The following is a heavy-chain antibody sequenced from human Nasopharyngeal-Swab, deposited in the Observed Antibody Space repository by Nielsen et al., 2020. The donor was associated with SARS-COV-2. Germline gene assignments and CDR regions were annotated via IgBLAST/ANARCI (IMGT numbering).Heavy chain of an antibody. D-gene: IGHD2-8*01. J-gene: IGHJ5*02. V-gene: IGHV4-59*01. CDR3: ARVVMVYAIYWFDP. CDR2: IYYSGST. Sequence: QAPGKGLEWIGSIYYSGSTNYNPSLKSRVTISVDTSKNQFSLKLSSVTAADTAVYYCARVVMVYAIYWFDPWGQGTLVTVSS.